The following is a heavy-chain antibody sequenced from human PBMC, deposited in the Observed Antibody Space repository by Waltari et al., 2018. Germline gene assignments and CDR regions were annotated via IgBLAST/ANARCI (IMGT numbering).Heavy chain of an antibody. V-gene: IGHV3-9*01. CDR2: ISWNSGGI. D-gene: IGHD3-10*01. Sequence: VHLVESGGGLVQPGGSLSLSCAVSGFTFDDHGRHWVRQVPGKGLEWVSGISWNSGGIDYADSVKGRFTISRDNAKNFLYLQMNDLRAEDTALYYCAKAQSGSYFNSFDFWGQGTLVTVSS. CDR1: GFTFDDHG. CDR3: AKAQSGSYFNSFDF. J-gene: IGHJ4*02.